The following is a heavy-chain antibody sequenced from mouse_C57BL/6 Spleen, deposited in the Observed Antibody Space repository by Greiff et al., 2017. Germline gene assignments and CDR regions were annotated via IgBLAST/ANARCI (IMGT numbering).Heavy chain of an antibody. CDR3: ARERGYSNYNYFDD. D-gene: IGHD2-5*01. V-gene: IGHV5-4*01. Sequence: DVMLVESGGGLVKPGGSLKLSCAASGFTFSSYAMSWVRQTPEKRLEWVATISAGGSYTYYPDNVKGRFTISRDNAKNNLYLQMSHLKSEDTAMYYCARERGYSNYNYFDDWGQGTTLTVSS. J-gene: IGHJ2*01. CDR1: GFTFSSYA. CDR2: ISAGGSYT.